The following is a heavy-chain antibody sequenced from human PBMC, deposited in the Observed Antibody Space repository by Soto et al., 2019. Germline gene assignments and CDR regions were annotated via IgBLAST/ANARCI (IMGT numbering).Heavy chain of an antibody. CDR2: IKSKTDGGTA. Sequence: EVQLVESGGGFVQPGGSLRLSCVASRFSFTNAWMSWVRQAPGKGPEWVGRIKSKTDGGTADYAAPGKGRVTISRDDSQNTLSLHMDSLKTEDTALYHCSTDIGIYGLDIWGQGTTVTVSS. CDR3: STDIGIYGLDI. J-gene: IGHJ6*02. CDR1: RFSFTNAW. V-gene: IGHV3-15*01. D-gene: IGHD1-26*01.